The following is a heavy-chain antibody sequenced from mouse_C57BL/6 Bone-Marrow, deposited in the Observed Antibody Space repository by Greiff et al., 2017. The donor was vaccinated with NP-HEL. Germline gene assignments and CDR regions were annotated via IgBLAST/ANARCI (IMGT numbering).Heavy chain of an antibody. V-gene: IGHV3-1*01. CDR1: GYSITSGYD. J-gene: IGHJ2*01. Sequence: EVQLQQSGPGMVKPSQSLSLTCTVTGYSITSGYDWHWIRHFPGNKLEWMGYISYSGSTNYNPSLKSRISITHDTSKNHFFLKLNSVTTKDTATYYCARSLYDGYYVDYWGQGTTLTVSS. D-gene: IGHD2-3*01. CDR3: ARSLYDGYYVDY. CDR2: ISYSGST.